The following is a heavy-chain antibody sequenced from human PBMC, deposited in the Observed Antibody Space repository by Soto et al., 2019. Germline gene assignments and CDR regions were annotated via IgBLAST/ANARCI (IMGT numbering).Heavy chain of an antibody. D-gene: IGHD3-9*01. Sequence: SETLSLTCTVSGGSISSSSYYWGWIRQPPGKGLEWIGSIYYSGSTYYNPSLKSRVTISVDTSKNQFSLKLSSVTAADTAVYYCARRTIDILTGYYPDWGQGTLVTVSS. V-gene: IGHV4-39*01. CDR3: ARRTIDILTGYYPD. CDR1: GGSISSSSYY. J-gene: IGHJ4*02. CDR2: IYYSGST.